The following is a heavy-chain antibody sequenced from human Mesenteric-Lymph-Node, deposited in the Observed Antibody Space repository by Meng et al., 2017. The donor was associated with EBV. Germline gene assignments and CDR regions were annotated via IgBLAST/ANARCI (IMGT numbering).Heavy chain of an antibody. Sequence: EVQLVGSGGGLIRPGGSLRLSGAASGLTVRSGYMNWVRQAPGKGLEWVSSISGSGGSTYYADSVKGRFTISRDNSKNTVSLQMNSLRAADTAIYYCAKDLFDYGNFDYFDYWGQGTLVTVS. J-gene: IGHJ4*02. CDR1: GLTVRSGY. D-gene: IGHD4-11*01. CDR3: AKDLFDYGNFDYFDY. CDR2: ISGSGGST. V-gene: IGHV3-23*04.